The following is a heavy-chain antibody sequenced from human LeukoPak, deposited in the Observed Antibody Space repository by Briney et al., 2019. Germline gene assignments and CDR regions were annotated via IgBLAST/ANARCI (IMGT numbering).Heavy chain of an antibody. CDR1: GGSISSYY. Sequence: PSETLSLTCTVSGGSISSYYWSWIRQPPGKGLEGIGYIYYSGSTNYNPSLKSRVTISVDTSKNQFSLKLSSVTAADTAVYYCARDSYSSSWYGPFDYWGQGTLVTVSS. CDR2: IYYSGST. D-gene: IGHD6-13*01. CDR3: ARDSYSSSWYGPFDY. V-gene: IGHV4-59*01. J-gene: IGHJ4*02.